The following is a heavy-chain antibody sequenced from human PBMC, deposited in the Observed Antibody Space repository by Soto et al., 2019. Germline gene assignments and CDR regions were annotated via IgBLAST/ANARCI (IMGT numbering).Heavy chain of an antibody. CDR2: IITIFGTA. Sequence: QVQLVQSGAEVKKPGSSVKVSCKASGGTFSSYAISWVRQAPGQGLEWMGGIITIFGTANYAQKFQGRVRITADESKSTAYMELSSLRSEDTAVYYCARVIRQQLALDSYYYSYSGMDVWGQGTTVTVSS. CDR3: ARVIRQQLALDSYYYSYSGMDV. J-gene: IGHJ6*02. V-gene: IGHV1-69*01. CDR1: GGTFSSYA. D-gene: IGHD6-13*01.